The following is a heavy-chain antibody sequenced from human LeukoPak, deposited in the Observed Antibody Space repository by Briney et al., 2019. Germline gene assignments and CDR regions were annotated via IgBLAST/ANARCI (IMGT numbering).Heavy chain of an antibody. D-gene: IGHD3-10*01. Sequence: SETLSLTCTVSGGSITNYYWSWIRQPPGKGLEWLAYIYYSGSTNSNPSLKSRVTISVDTSKNQFSLKLSSVTAADTAVYYCAREGSYSSFDYWGQGTLVTVSS. CDR3: AREGSYSSFDY. CDR1: GGSITNYY. CDR2: IYYSGST. J-gene: IGHJ4*02. V-gene: IGHV4-59*01.